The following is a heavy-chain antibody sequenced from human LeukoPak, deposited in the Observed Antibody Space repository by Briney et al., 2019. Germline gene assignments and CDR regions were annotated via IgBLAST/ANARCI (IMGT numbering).Heavy chain of an antibody. CDR3: AKDYSSGYYYFDY. CDR1: GFTFSSYA. V-gene: IGHV3-23*01. CDR2: ISSSGGST. J-gene: IGHJ4*02. Sequence: GGSLRLSCAASGFTFSSYAMSWVRQAPGKGLEWVSAISSSGGSTYYADPVKGRFTISRDNSKNTLYLQMNSLRAEDTAVYYCAKDYSSGYYYFDYWGQGTLVTVSS. D-gene: IGHD3-22*01.